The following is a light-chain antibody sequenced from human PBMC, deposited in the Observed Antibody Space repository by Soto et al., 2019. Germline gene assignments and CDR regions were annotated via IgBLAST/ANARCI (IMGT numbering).Light chain of an antibody. CDR2: AAS. CDR3: QQSYSTPWT. V-gene: IGKV1-39*01. Sequence: DIQMTQSPSSLSASVGDRVTINCRASQSISSYLNWYQQKPGKAPKLLIYAASSMHSGVPSKFSGSGSGTEFTLTISSLQPEDFATYYCQQSYSTPWTFGQGTKVEIK. CDR1: QSISSY. J-gene: IGKJ1*01.